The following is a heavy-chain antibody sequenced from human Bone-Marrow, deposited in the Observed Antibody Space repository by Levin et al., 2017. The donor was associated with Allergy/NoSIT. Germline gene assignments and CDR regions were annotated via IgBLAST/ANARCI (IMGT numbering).Heavy chain of an antibody. CDR1: GFTFSSYG. CDR2: IWYDGSNK. J-gene: IGHJ6*02. V-gene: IGHV3-33*01. CDR3: ARGGKERQQLVRGYYYYYGMDG. D-gene: IGHD6-13*01. Sequence: GGSLRLSCAASGFTFSSYGMHWVRQAPGKGLEWVAVIWYDGSNKYYADSVKGRFTISRDNSKNTLYLQMNSLRAEDTAVYYCARGGKERQQLVRGYYYYYGMDGWGQGTTVTVSS.